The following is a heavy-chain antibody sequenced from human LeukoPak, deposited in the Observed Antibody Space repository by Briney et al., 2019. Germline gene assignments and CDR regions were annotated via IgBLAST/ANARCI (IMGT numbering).Heavy chain of an antibody. V-gene: IGHV1-69*13. J-gene: IGHJ4*02. D-gene: IGHD3-10*01. CDR3: VSHVRGVTLHY. CDR2: IIPIFGTA. Sequence: ASLKVSCKASGCAFNTYALIWVRQAPGQGLEWMGGIIPIFGTANYAQKFQGRVTITADESTSTAYMELSSLRSEDTAVYYCVSHVRGVTLHYWGQGTLVTVSS. CDR1: GCAFNTYA.